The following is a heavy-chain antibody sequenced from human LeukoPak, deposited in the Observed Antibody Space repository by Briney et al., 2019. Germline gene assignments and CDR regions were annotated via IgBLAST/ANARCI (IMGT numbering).Heavy chain of an antibody. CDR2: IIPILGIA. D-gene: IGHD5-18*01. J-gene: IGHJ4*02. Sequence: ASVKVSCTASGGTFSSYAISWVRRAPGQGLEWMGRIIPILGIANYAQKFQGRVTITADKSTSTAYMELSSLRSEDTAVYYCARDSHTATVIIPAGYWGQGNLVTVSS. CDR3: ARDSHTATVIIPAGY. V-gene: IGHV1-69*04. CDR1: GGTFSSYA.